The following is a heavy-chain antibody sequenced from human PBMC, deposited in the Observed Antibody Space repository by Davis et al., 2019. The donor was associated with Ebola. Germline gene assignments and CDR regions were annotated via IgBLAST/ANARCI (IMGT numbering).Heavy chain of an antibody. Sequence: MPSETLSLTCAVYGGSFSDYYWSWIRQPPGQGLEWIGEINHSGSTNYNPSLKSRVTISVDTSKNQFSLKLSSVTTADTAVYYCAREGFSSGSYYTGYYYYGMDVWGQGTTVTVSS. J-gene: IGHJ6*02. CDR1: GGSFSDYY. CDR2: INHSGST. D-gene: IGHD3-10*01. V-gene: IGHV4-34*01. CDR3: AREGFSSGSYYTGYYYYGMDV.